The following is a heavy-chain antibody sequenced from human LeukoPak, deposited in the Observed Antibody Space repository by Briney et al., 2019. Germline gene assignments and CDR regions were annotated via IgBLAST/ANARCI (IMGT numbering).Heavy chain of an antibody. CDR2: ISYDGSNK. V-gene: IGHV3-30*18. Sequence: GGSLRLSCAASGFAFSSHAMHWVRQAPGKGLEWVAVISYDGSNKYYADSVKGRFTISRDNSKNTLYLQMSSLRAEDSAVYYCAKVRDSTAEFDYWGQGTLVTVSS. D-gene: IGHD2/OR15-2a*01. CDR3: AKVRDSTAEFDY. CDR1: GFAFSSHA. J-gene: IGHJ4*02.